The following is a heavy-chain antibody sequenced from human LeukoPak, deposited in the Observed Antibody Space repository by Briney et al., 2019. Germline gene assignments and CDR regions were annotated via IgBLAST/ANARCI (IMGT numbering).Heavy chain of an antibody. CDR2: VDPSDSYT. CDR1: GYSFTSYW. Sequence: GESLKISCKGSGYSFTSYWIGWVRQMPGKGLEWMGSVDPSDSYTIYSPSFQGHVTISADKSISTAYLQWSSLKASDTAMYYCARQGGDYLYYFDNWGQGTLVTVSS. CDR3: ARQGGDYLYYFDN. D-gene: IGHD4-17*01. J-gene: IGHJ4*02. V-gene: IGHV5-10-1*01.